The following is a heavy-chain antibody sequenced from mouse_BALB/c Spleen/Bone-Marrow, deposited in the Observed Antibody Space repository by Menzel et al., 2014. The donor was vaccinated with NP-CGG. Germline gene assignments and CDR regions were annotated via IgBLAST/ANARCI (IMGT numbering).Heavy chain of an antibody. D-gene: IGHD1-1*01. V-gene: IGHV1-5*01. CDR1: GYTFTSFW. CDR2: VYPGNNDT. J-gene: IGHJ1*01. Sequence: EVQVVESGAVLARPGASVRMSCKASGYTFTSFWMHWVKQRPGQGLEWIGAVYPGNNDTNYDQNFKGKAKLTAVTSTSTAYMEFSSLTKEDSAVYYCTRYYYGGRDWYFDVWGAGTTVTVSS. CDR3: TRYYYGGRDWYFDV.